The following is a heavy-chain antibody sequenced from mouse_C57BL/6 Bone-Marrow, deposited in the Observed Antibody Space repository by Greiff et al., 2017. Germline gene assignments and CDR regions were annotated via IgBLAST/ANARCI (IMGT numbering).Heavy chain of an antibody. CDR2: IWSGGST. V-gene: IGHV2-2*01. D-gene: IGHD1-1*01. J-gene: IGHJ2*01. CDR1: GFSLTSYG. CDR3: ASALIVDFGC. Sequence: QVQLQQSGPGLVQPSQSLSITCTVSGFSLTSYGVHWVRQSPGKGLEWLGVIWSGGSTDYYAAFISRLSISKDNSKSQVFFKMNSLQADDTAIYYCASALIVDFGCWGQGTTLSVSS.